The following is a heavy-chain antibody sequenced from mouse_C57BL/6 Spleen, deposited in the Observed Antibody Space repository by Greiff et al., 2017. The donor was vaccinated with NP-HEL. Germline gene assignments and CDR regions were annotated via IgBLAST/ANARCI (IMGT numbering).Heavy chain of an antibody. CDR3: ARRGYYGWYFDV. V-gene: IGHV1-81*01. J-gene: IGHJ1*03. Sequence: QVQLQQSGAELARPGASVKLSCKASGYTFTSYGISWVKQRTGQGLEWIGEIYPRSGNTYYNEKFKGKATLTADKSSSTAYMELRSLTSEDSAVYFCARRGYYGWYFDVWGTGTTVTVSS. CDR2: IYPRSGNT. D-gene: IGHD1-1*01. CDR1: GYTFTSYG.